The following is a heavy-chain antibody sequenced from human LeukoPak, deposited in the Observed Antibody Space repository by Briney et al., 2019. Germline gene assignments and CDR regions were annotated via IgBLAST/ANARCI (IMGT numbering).Heavy chain of an antibody. V-gene: IGHV3-30*04. J-gene: IGHJ5*02. CDR2: ISYDGSSK. D-gene: IGHD2-2*01. CDR1: GFTFSSYA. CDR3: ARAYQLLDWFDP. Sequence: PGGSLRLSCAASGFTFSSYAMHWVRQAPGKGLEWVAVISYDGSSKYYADSVKGRFTISRDNSKNTLYLQMNSLRAEDTAVYYCARAYQLLDWFDPWGQGTLVTVSS.